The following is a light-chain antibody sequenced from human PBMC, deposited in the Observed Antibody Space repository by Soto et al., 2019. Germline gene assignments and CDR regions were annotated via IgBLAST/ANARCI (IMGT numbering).Light chain of an antibody. J-gene: IGKJ1*01. CDR3: QQYNSYSKT. Sequence: DIQMTQSPSTLSASVGDRVTITCRASPSISSWLAWYQQKPGKAPKLLIYDASRLESGVPSRFSGSGSGTEFTLTISSLQPDDFATYYFQQYNSYSKTFGQGTKVEIK. CDR2: DAS. V-gene: IGKV1-5*01. CDR1: PSISSW.